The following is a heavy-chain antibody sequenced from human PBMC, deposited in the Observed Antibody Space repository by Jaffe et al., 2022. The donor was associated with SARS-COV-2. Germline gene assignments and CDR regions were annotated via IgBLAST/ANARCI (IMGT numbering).Heavy chain of an antibody. CDR2: INPNTGNT. V-gene: IGHV1-8*01. J-gene: IGHJ6*03. D-gene: IGHD2-2*01. Sequence: QVQLVQSGAEVKKPGASVKVSCKASGYIFNSYDISWVRQATGQGLEWMGWINPNTGNTGFVQKFQGRLTMTRSTSTTTAYMELSSLRSEDTAVYYCARSFGSTRESYYYMDVWGSGTTVTVSS. CDR1: GYIFNSYD. CDR3: ARSFGSTRESYYYMDV.